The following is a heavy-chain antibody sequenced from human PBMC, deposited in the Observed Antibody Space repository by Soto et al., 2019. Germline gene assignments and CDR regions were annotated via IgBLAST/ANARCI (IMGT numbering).Heavy chain of an antibody. CDR3: ARQGRLNLLRGLYYFDL. J-gene: IGHJ4*02. CDR1: GDSINGYY. Sequence: SETLSLTCRVSGDSINGYYWSWIRQSPEKGLEWLGYVYYSGSTHYNPSLKSRISLSVDASKNQFSLELSSVTAADTAVYYCARQGRLNLLRGLYYFDLWGQGALVTVSS. CDR2: VYYSGST. V-gene: IGHV4-59*08. D-gene: IGHD3-10*01.